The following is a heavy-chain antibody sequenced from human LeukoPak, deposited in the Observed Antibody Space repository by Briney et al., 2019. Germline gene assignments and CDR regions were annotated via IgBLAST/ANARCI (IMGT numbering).Heavy chain of an antibody. V-gene: IGHV3-53*01. Sequence: PGGSLRLSCVASGFTVNVNHMSWVRQAPGKGLEWVSVIYSGGSTYYADSVKGRFTISRDNPKNTLYLQMNSLRTEDTAVYYCAREGPNYFEYWGQGTLVTVSS. CDR2: IYSGGST. J-gene: IGHJ4*02. CDR3: AREGPNYFEY. CDR1: GFTVNVNH.